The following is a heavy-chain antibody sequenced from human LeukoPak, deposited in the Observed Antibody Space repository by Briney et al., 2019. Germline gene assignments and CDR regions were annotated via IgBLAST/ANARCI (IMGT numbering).Heavy chain of an antibody. J-gene: IGHJ6*02. V-gene: IGHV3-48*02. Sequence: GGSPRLSCTASRFTLSSYGMNWVRQAPGKGLEWVSYISSRSTSIFYADSVKGRFTISRDNAKNSLYLQMNSLRDEDTAVYYCARGGNIAAASVGYYYGMDVWGQGTAVTVSS. CDR2: ISSRSTSI. CDR1: RFTLSSYG. D-gene: IGHD6-13*01. CDR3: ARGGNIAAASVGYYYGMDV.